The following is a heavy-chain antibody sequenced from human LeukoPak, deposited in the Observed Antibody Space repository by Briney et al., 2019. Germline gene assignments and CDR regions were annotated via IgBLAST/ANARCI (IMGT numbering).Heavy chain of an antibody. V-gene: IGHV1-8*01. D-gene: IGHD3-22*01. CDR1: GYTFTSYD. CDR3: ARVTYYYDSSGYYYRLYYYYGMDV. Sequence: GASVKVSCKASGYTFTSYDINWVRQATGQGLEWMGWMNPNSGNTGYAQKLQGRVTMTRNTSMSTAYMELSGLRSEDTAVYYCARVTYYYDSSGYYYRLYYYYGMDVWGQGNTVTVSS. CDR2: MNPNSGNT. J-gene: IGHJ6*02.